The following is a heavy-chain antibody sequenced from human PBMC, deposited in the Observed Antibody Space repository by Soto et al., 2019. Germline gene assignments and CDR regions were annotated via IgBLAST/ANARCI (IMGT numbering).Heavy chain of an antibody. CDR1: GGTFSSYA. CDR3: ARDYGVCCYYYYYGMDV. D-gene: IGHD2-8*01. CDR2: IIPIFGTA. V-gene: IGHV1-69*12. J-gene: IGHJ6*02. Sequence: HVQLVQSGAEVKKPGSSVKVSCKASGGTFSSYAISWVRQAPGQRLEWMGGIIPIFGTANYAQKFQGRVTITADESTSTAYMELSSLRSEDTAVYYCARDYGVCCYYYYYGMDVWGQGTTVTVSS.